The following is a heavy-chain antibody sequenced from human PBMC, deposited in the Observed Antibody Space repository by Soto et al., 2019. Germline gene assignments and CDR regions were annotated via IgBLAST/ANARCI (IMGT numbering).Heavy chain of an antibody. J-gene: IGHJ6*04. CDR3: ARGLFAGDV. Sequence: QVQLVQSGAEVKKPGASVKVSCKASGYTFTSYYIHWVRQAPGQGLEWMGIINPNGGSTNYPQEFQSGVTMTRVTSASTVDMDLSSLTSEDTAVYYCARGLFAGDVWGKGTTVTVSS. V-gene: IGHV1-46*03. CDR2: INPNGGST. CDR1: GYTFTSYY.